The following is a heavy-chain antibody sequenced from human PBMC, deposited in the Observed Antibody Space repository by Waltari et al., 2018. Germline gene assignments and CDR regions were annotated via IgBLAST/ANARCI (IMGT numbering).Heavy chain of an antibody. D-gene: IGHD1-26*01. CDR2: TRNKANSYTT. CDR3: ARGYYSGSYHFQH. CDR1: GFTFSDHY. V-gene: IGHV3-72*01. J-gene: IGHJ1*01. Sequence: EVQLVESGGGLVQPGGSLRLSCAASGFTFSDHYMDWVRQAPGKGLEWVGRTRNKANSYTTEYAASVKGRFTISRDDSKNSLYLQMNSLKTEDTAVYYCARGYYSGSYHFQHWGQGTLVTVSS.